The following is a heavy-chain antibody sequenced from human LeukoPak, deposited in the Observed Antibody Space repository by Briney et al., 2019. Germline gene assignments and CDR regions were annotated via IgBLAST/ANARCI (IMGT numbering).Heavy chain of an antibody. D-gene: IGHD6-13*01. J-gene: IGHJ1*01. CDR3: ASAVAAAGTGAEYFPH. CDR1: RYTFTGYY. Sequence: ASVKVSCKASRYTFTGYYIHWVRQAPGQGLEWMGWINPNSGGTNYAQKFQGRVTMTRDTSINTAYMALSRLRSDDTAVYYCASAVAAAGTGAEYFPHWGEGTLVTVSS. V-gene: IGHV1-2*02. CDR2: INPNSGGT.